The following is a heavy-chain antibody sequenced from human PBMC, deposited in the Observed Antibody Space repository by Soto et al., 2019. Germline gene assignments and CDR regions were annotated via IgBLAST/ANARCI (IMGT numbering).Heavy chain of an antibody. CDR2: INAGNGNT. D-gene: IGHD4-4*01. V-gene: IGHV1-3*01. Sequence: ASVKVSCKASGYTFTSYAMHWVRQAPGQRLEWMGWINAGNGNTKYSQKFQGRVTITRDTSASTAYMELSSLRSEDTAVYYCASSYSNYALIDYYYYGMDVWGQGTTVPSP. J-gene: IGHJ6*02. CDR3: ASSYSNYALIDYYYYGMDV. CDR1: GYTFTSYA.